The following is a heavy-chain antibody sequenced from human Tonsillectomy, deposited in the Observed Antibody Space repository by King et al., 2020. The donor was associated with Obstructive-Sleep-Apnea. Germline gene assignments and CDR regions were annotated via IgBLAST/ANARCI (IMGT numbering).Heavy chain of an antibody. CDR2: ISVSGGST. CDR3: AKRVIAAAGMREFDY. CDR1: GFTFISYA. D-gene: IGHD6-13*01. Sequence: VQLVESGGGLVQPGGSLRLSCAASGFTFISYAMSWVRQAPGKGLEWVSSISVSGGSTYYADSVKGRFPISRDNSKNTLYLQRNSLRAEDTAVYYCAKRVIAAAGMREFDYWGQGTLVTVSS. V-gene: IGHV3-23*04. J-gene: IGHJ4*02.